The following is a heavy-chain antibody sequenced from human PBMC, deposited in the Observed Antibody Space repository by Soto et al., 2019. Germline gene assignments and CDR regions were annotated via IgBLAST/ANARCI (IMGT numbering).Heavy chain of an antibody. CDR1: GGSISSYY. CDR2: IYYSGST. CDR3: ARARLYCSSTSCWNDAFDI. V-gene: IGHV4-59*08. D-gene: IGHD2-2*01. Sequence: ETLSLTCTVSGGSISSYYWSWIRQPPGKGLEWIGYIYYSGSTNYNPSLKSRVTISVDTSKNQFSLKLSSVTAADTAVYYCARARLYCSSTSCWNDAFDIWGQGTMVTVSS. J-gene: IGHJ3*02.